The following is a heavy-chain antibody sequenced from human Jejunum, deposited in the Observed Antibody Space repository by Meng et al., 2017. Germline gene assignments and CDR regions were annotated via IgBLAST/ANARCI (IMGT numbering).Heavy chain of an antibody. V-gene: IGHV3-30*04. Sequence: GGSLRLSCAASGFTFSSYAMHWVRQAPGKGLEWVAVISYDGSNKYYVESVKGRFTISRDNSKNTLYLQMNSLRAEDTAVYYCARDTYTSGWYERFDCWGQGTLVTVSS. D-gene: IGHD6-19*01. CDR3: ARDTYTSGWYERFDC. CDR2: ISYDGSNK. J-gene: IGHJ4*02. CDR1: GFTFSSYA.